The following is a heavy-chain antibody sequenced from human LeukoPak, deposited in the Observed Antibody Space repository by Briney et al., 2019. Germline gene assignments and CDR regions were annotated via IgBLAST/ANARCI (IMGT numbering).Heavy chain of an antibody. CDR3: ARRSDIVVVVAATLRYWYFDL. D-gene: IGHD2-15*01. CDR1: GFTFSSYS. CDR2: ISSSSSYI. V-gene: IGHV3-21*01. Sequence: GGSLRLSCAASGFTFSSYSMNWVRQAPGKGLEWVSSISSSSSYIYYADSVKGRFTISRDNAKNSLYLQMNSLRAEDTAVYYCARRSDIVVVVAATLRYWYFDLWGRGTLVTVSS. J-gene: IGHJ2*01.